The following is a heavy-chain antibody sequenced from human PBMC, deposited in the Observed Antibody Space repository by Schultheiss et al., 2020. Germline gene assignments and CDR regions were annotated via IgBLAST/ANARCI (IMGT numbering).Heavy chain of an antibody. J-gene: IGHJ1*01. V-gene: IGHV3-21*01. D-gene: IGHD3-22*01. Sequence: GGSLRLSCAASGFTFSNAWMSWVRQAPGKGLEWVSSISSSSSYIYYADSVKGRFTISRDNAKNSLYLQMNSLRAEDTAVYYCARDHYYDKHFQHWGQGTLVTVSS. CDR1: GFTFSNAW. CDR3: ARDHYYDKHFQH. CDR2: ISSSSSYI.